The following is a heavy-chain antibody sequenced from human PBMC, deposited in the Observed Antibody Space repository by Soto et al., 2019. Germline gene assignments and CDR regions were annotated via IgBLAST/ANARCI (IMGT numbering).Heavy chain of an antibody. Sequence: GGSLRLSCAASGFTFSSYSMNWVRQAPGKGLEWVSSISSSSSYIYYADSVKGRFTISRDNAKNSLYLQMNSLRAEDTAVYYCARDTYSSSWPYYYYGMDVWGQVTTVTVSS. D-gene: IGHD6-13*01. J-gene: IGHJ6*02. V-gene: IGHV3-21*01. CDR1: GFTFSSYS. CDR2: ISSSSSYI. CDR3: ARDTYSSSWPYYYYGMDV.